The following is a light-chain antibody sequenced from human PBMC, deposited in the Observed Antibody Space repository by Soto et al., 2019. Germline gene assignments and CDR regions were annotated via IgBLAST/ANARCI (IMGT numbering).Light chain of an antibody. CDR2: KAS. Sequence: DIQMTQSPSTRSASVGDRVTITCRASQSISSWLAWYQQKPGKAPKLLLYKASSLEGGVPSRVSGSGSVTEITLTISSLQPDELATYYSQQYNSYPWTCGQGTKVDIK. CDR3: QQYNSYPWT. V-gene: IGKV1-5*03. J-gene: IGKJ1*01. CDR1: QSISSW.